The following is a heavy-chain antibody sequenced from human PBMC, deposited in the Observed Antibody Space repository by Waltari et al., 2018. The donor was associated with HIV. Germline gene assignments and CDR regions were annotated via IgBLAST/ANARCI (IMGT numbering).Heavy chain of an antibody. D-gene: IGHD3-22*01. J-gene: IGHJ5*02. CDR3: ARPYYYDRRINYWFDP. CDR1: GYSFTSYW. V-gene: IGHV5-51*01. Sequence: EVQLVQSGAEVKKPGESLKISCKGSGYSFTSYWIGWVRQMPGKGLEWMGIIYPGDSETGYSPSFQGQVTISADRSISTAYLQWSSLKASDTAMYYCARPYYYDRRINYWFDPWGQGTLVTVSS. CDR2: IYPGDSET.